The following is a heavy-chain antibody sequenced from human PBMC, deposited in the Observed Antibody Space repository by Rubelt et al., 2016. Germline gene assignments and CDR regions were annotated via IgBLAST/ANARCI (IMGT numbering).Heavy chain of an antibody. CDR2: IYNSGGT. V-gene: IGHV4-59*12. CDR3: ARTRRLGYGDNYYYYMDV. J-gene: IGHJ6*03. D-gene: IGHD5-18*01. Sequence: SVSGGSISSYYWSWIRQPPGRGPEWIGYIYNSGGTNQNPPLKLRATLSVDTPKNQFSRKLYSVTPADAAVYYCARTRRLGYGDNYYYYMDVWGKGTTVTVSS. CDR1: GGSISSYY.